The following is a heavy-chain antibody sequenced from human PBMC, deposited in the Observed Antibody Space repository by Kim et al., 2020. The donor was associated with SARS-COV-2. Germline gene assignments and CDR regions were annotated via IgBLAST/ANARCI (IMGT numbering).Heavy chain of an antibody. Sequence: VKGRFTTSRDNAKNSLYLEMNSLRAEDTAVYYCARSRYYGSGSYYTDYFDYWGQGTLVTVSS. V-gene: IGHV3-11*06. D-gene: IGHD3-10*01. J-gene: IGHJ4*02. CDR3: ARSRYYGSGSYYTDYFDY.